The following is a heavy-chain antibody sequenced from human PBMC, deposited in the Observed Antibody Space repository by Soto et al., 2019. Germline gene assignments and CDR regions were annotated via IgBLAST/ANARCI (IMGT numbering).Heavy chain of an antibody. J-gene: IGHJ4*02. V-gene: IGHV3-21*01. Sequence: PGGSLRLSGAASGFTFSAYNMSWVRQAPGKGLEWVSSISGSSSYIYYADSVKGRFTISRDNAENSLYLQMNSLRAEDTAVYYCARDTRAGPDYWGQGTLVTVSS. CDR2: ISGSSSYI. CDR1: GFTFSAYN. CDR3: ARDTRAGPDY. D-gene: IGHD6-19*01.